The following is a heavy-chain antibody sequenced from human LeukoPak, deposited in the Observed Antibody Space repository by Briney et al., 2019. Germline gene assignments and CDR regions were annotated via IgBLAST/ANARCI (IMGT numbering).Heavy chain of an antibody. Sequence: SETLSLTCTVSGGSISSSGYYWGWIRQSPGEGLEWIGNIYYSGITYYNPSLKSRVTVSVDTSKNQFSLKLSSVTAADTAVYYCARQWRYYGSGSYSTLDYWGQGTLVTVSS. CDR1: GGSISSSGYY. CDR3: ARQWRYYGSGSYSTLDY. D-gene: IGHD3-10*01. CDR2: IYYSGIT. V-gene: IGHV4-39*01. J-gene: IGHJ4*02.